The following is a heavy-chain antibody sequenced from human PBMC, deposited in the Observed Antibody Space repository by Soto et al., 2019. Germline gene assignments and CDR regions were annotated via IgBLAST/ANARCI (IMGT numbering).Heavy chain of an antibody. CDR3: ARDQGIAVAGTSPTSYYYGMDV. J-gene: IGHJ6*02. CDR2: INPNSGGT. Sequence: ASVKVSCKASGYTFTGYYMHWVRQAPGQGLEWMGWINPNSGGTNYAQKFQGRVTMTRDTSISTAYMELSRLRSDDTAVYYCARDQGIAVAGTSPTSYYYGMDVWGQGTTVTVSS. CDR1: GYTFTGYY. V-gene: IGHV1-2*02. D-gene: IGHD6-19*01.